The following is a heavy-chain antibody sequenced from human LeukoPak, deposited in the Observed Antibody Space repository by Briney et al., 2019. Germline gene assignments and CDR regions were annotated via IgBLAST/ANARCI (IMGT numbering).Heavy chain of an antibody. D-gene: IGHD1-7*01. CDR1: GGSISSSSYY. J-gene: IGHJ4*02. V-gene: IGHV4-39*07. CDR2: IYYSGST. Sequence: SETLSLTCTVSGGSISSSSYYWGWIRQPPGKGLEWIGSIYYSGSTYYNPSLKSRVTISVDTSKNQFSLKLRSVTAADTAVYYCARDRRDLNYRAKGEFDYWGQGSLVTVSS. CDR3: ARDRRDLNYRAKGEFDY.